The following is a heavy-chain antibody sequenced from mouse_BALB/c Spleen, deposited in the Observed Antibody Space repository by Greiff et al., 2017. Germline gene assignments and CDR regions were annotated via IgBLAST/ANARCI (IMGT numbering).Heavy chain of an antibody. CDR1: GFTFSSYA. D-gene: IGHD2-3*01. CDR3: ARGDRYDRFAY. CDR2: ISSGGST. V-gene: IGHV5-6-5*01. Sequence: EVKLVESGGGLVKPGGSLKLSCAASGFTFSSYAMSWVRQTPEKRLEWVASISSGGSTYYPDSVKGRFTISSDNARNILYLQMSSLRSEDTAMYYCARGDRYDRFAYWGQGTLVTVSA. J-gene: IGHJ3*01.